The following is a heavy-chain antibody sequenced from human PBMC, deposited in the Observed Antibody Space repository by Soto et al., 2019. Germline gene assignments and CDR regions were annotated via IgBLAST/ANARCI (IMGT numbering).Heavy chain of an antibody. CDR3: ARVGRHVVFGASYFFDS. Sequence: GGSLRLSCAASGFTFSNYDMTWVRQAPGKGLEWVSGISDTGDRTNYGDSAKGRFTISRDNSKNTVFLQMSSLRAEDTAIYYCARVGRHVVFGASYFFDSWGQGARVTLSS. CDR2: ISDTGDRT. D-gene: IGHD2-8*02. J-gene: IGHJ4*02. V-gene: IGHV3-23*01. CDR1: GFTFSNYD.